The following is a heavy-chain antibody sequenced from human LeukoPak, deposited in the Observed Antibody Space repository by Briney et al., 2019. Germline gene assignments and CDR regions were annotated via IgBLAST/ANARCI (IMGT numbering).Heavy chain of an antibody. Sequence: SETLSLTCTVSGYSISSGYYWGWIRQPPGKGLEWIGSIYHSGSTYYNPSLKSRVTISVDTSKNQFSLKLSSVTAADTAVYYCAREASGPFDIWGQGTMVTVSS. D-gene: IGHD1-26*01. CDR1: GYSISSGYY. J-gene: IGHJ3*02. CDR2: IYHSGST. CDR3: AREASGPFDI. V-gene: IGHV4-38-2*02.